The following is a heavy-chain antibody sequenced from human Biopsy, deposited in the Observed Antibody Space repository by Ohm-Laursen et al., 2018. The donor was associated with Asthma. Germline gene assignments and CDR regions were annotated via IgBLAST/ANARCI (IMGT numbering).Heavy chain of an antibody. Sequence: GASAKASSTTSVYTFNSASITSVREAPGQGLGWMGWISVFNGNTKVAQKLQDRVTMITDTSTSTAYMELRSLRSDDTAVYFCARAVNYSRYYGIDVWGQGTTVTVS. V-gene: IGHV1-18*01. CDR1: VYTFNSAS. J-gene: IGHJ6*02. D-gene: IGHD3-10*01. CDR2: ISVFNGNT. CDR3: ARAVNYSRYYGIDV.